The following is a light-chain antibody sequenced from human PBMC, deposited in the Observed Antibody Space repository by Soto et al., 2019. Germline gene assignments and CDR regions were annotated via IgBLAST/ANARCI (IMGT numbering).Light chain of an antibody. V-gene: IGLV1-44*01. CDR2: TSN. Sequence: QSVLTQPPSASGTPGQRVTISCSGSSSNIGNNTVNWYQQLPGTAPKLLIYTSNQRPSGVPDRFSGSKSGTSASLAISGLQSGDEADYYCAAWDDSLNALYVFGTGTKVTV. CDR1: SSNIGNNT. CDR3: AAWDDSLNALYV. J-gene: IGLJ1*01.